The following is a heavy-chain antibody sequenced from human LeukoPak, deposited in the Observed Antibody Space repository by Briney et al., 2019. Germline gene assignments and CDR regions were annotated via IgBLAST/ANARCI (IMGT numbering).Heavy chain of an antibody. D-gene: IGHD3-9*01. CDR3: AKWGDYDVLTGYYDSDY. V-gene: IGHV3-23*01. J-gene: IGHJ4*02. CDR1: GFSFNNYA. Sequence: GGSLRLSCAASGFSFNNYAMSWVRQVPGKGLEWVSAISGRDDSTYYADSVKGRFTISRDTSKNTLYLQMNSLRAEDTAVYYCAKWGDYDVLTGYYDSDYWGQGTLVTVSS. CDR2: ISGRDDST.